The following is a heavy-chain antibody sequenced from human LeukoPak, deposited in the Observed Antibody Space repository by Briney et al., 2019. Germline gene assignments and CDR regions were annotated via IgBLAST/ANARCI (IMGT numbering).Heavy chain of an antibody. CDR1: GFTFSSYA. Sequence: GGSLRLSCAASGFTFSSYAMSWVRQAPGKGMEWVSAISGSGDSTYYADSVKGRFTIPRDNSKNTLYLQVNSLRAEDTAVYYCAKFDVRYGYYDSSGYYAPFDYWGQGTLVTVSS. J-gene: IGHJ4*02. D-gene: IGHD3-22*01. V-gene: IGHV3-23*01. CDR2: ISGSGDST. CDR3: AKFDVRYGYYDSSGYYAPFDY.